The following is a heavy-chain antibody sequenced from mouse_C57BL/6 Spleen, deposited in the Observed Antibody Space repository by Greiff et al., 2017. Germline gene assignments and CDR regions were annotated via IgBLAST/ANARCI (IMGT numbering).Heavy chain of an antibody. D-gene: IGHD3-2*02. CDR1: GYAFSSSW. Sequence: QVQLQQSGPELVKPGASVKISCKASGYAFSSSWMNWVKQRPGKGLEWIGRIYPGDGDTNYNGKFKGKATLTADKSSSTAYMQLSSLTSEDSAVYFCAGQLRLPYMDYWGQGTSVTVSS. V-gene: IGHV1-82*01. CDR3: AGQLRLPYMDY. CDR2: IYPGDGDT. J-gene: IGHJ4*01.